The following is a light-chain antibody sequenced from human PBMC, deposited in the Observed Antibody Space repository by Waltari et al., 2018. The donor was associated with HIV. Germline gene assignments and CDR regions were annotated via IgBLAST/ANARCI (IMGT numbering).Light chain of an antibody. Sequence: QSALTQPHSVSGSPGQSVTLSCTGTSSDVGDYNYVSWYQRHPGKAPKLMIYDVTKRASGVPDRFSCSKSGNTASLTISGLQAEDDAEYYCCSYVGTWLFGGGTKLTVL. CDR3: CSYVGTWL. J-gene: IGLJ3*02. CDR2: DVT. CDR1: SSDVGDYNY. V-gene: IGLV2-11*01.